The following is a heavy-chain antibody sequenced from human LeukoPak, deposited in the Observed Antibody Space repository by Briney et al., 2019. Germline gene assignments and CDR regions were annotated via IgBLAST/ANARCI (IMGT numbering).Heavy chain of an antibody. CDR1: GFTFSSYA. CDR3: AKGGYCSSTSCYARSAFDI. D-gene: IGHD2-2*01. V-gene: IGHV3-23*01. Sequence: PGGSLRLSCAASGFTFSSYAMSWVRQAPGKGLEWVSAISGSGGSTYYADSVKGRFTISRDNSKNTLYLQMNSLRAEDTAVYYCAKGGYCSSTSCYARSAFDIWGQGTMVTVSS. J-gene: IGHJ3*02. CDR2: ISGSGGST.